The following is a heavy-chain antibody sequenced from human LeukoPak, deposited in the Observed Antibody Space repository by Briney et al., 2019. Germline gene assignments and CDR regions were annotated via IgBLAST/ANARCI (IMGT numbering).Heavy chain of an antibody. J-gene: IGHJ5*02. CDR1: GGSISSYY. Sequence: SETLSLTCSVSGGSISSYYWSWIRQPPGKGLEWIGYIYTSGSTNYNPSLKSRVTISVDTSKNQFSLKLSSVTAADTAVYYCARPAGIGELGWFDPWGQGTLVTVSS. V-gene: IGHV4-4*09. D-gene: IGHD3-10*01. CDR2: IYTSGST. CDR3: ARPAGIGELGWFDP.